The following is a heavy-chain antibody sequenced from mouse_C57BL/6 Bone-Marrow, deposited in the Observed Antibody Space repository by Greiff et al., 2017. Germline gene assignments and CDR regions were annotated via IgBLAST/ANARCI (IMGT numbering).Heavy chain of an antibody. CDR3: ARSPDQKGY. V-gene: IGHV1-59*01. J-gene: IGHJ2*01. CDR2: IDPSDSYT. CDR1: GYTFTSYW. Sequence: QVQLKQPGAELVRPGTSVKLSCKASGYTFTSYWMHWVKQRPGQGLEWIGVIDPSDSYTNYNQKFKGKATLTVDTSSSTAYMQLSSLTSEDSAVYYCARSPDQKGYWGQGTTLTVSS.